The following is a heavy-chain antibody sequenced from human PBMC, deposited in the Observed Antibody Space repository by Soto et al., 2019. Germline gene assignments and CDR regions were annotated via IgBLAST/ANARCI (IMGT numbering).Heavy chain of an antibody. V-gene: IGHV3-23*01. CDR1: GFTFSSYG. CDR2: ISGSGGST. CDR3: AKDRPSITMIVVVPAGGSGYFDY. Sequence: HPGGSLRLSCAASGFTFSSYGMHWVRQAPGKGLEWVSAISGSGGSTYYADSVKGRFTISRDNSKNTLYLQMNSLRAEDTAVYYCAKDRPSITMIVVVPAGGSGYFDYWGQGTLVTVSS. J-gene: IGHJ4*02. D-gene: IGHD3-22*01.